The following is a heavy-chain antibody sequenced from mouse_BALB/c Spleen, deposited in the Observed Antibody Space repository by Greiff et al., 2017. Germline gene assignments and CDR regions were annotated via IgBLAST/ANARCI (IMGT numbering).Heavy chain of an antibody. CDR2: ISSGSSTI. CDR1: GFTFSSFG. D-gene: IGHD1-2*01. J-gene: IGHJ4*01. CDR3: AVRLRGYAMDY. V-gene: IGHV5-17*02. Sequence: EVQLVESGGGLVQPGGSRKLSCAASGFTFSSFGMHWVRQAPEKGLEWVAYISSGSSTIYYADTVKGRFTISRDNPKNTLFLQMTSLRSEDTAMYYCAVRLRGYAMDYWGQGTSVTVSS.